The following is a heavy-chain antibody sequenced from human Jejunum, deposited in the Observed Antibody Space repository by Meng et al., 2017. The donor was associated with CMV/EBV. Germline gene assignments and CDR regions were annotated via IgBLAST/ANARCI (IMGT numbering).Heavy chain of an antibody. J-gene: IGHJ4*02. D-gene: IGHD1-14*01. CDR1: GFAFGSYT. CDR2: ISGGSSYI. Sequence: LRLYCAASGFAFGSYTMNWVGQATGKGVQWVSYISGGSSYICYTDSVKGRFTISRDNDKNSLYLQLNSLRAEDTTVYYCARDRKSIDYWGQGTLVTVSS. V-gene: IGHV3-21*01. CDR3: ARDRKSIDY.